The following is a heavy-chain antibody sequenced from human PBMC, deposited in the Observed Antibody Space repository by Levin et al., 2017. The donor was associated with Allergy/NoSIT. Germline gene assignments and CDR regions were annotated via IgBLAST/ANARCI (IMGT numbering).Heavy chain of an antibody. D-gene: IGHD3-10*01. Sequence: SETLSLTCTVSGGSISTYYWSWIRQPPGKGLEWIGYIYYSGSTNYNPSLKSRVTISVDTSKNQFSLKLSSVTAADTAVYYCARNGGSGNYYFFDYWGQGTLVTVS. J-gene: IGHJ4*02. CDR1: GGSISTYY. CDR3: ARNGGSGNYYFFDY. V-gene: IGHV4-59*01. CDR2: IYYSGST.